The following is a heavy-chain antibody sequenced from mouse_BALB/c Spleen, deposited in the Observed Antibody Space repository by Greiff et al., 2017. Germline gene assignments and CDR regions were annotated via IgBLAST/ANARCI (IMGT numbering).Heavy chain of an antibody. CDR3: ARSSYDWYFDV. CDR1: GYSFTSYY. D-gene: IGHD1-1*01. V-gene: IGHV1S135*01. J-gene: IGHJ1*01. CDR2: IDPFNGGT. Sequence: EVQLQESGPELMKPGASVKISCKASGYSFTSYYMHWVKQSHGKSLEWIGYIDPFNGGTSYNQKFKGKATLTVDKSSSTAYMHLSSLTSEDSAVYYCARSSYDWYFDVWGAGTTVTVSS.